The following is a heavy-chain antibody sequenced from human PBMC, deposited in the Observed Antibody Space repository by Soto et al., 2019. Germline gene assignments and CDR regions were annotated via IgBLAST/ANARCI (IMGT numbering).Heavy chain of an antibody. J-gene: IGHJ6*02. CDR2: INAGNGNT. CDR1: GYTFTSYA. D-gene: IGHD3-10*01. CDR3: ARDMVRGVITSGRVTAMDYYYGMDV. V-gene: IGHV1-3*01. Sequence: ASVKVSCKASGYTFTSYAMHWVRQAPGQRLEWMGWINAGNGNTKYSQKFQGRVTITRDTSASTAYMELSSLRSEDTAVYYCARDMVRGVITSGRVTAMDYYYGMDVWGQGTTVTVSS.